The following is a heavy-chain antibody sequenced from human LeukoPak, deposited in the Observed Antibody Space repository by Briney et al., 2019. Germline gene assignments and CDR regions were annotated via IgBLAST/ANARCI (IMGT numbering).Heavy chain of an antibody. CDR3: ARGGILTGYDFDY. CDR2: IYYSGST. Sequence: PSETLSLTCTVSGGPISSYYWSWIPQPPGKGLEWIGYIYYSGSTNYNPSLKSRVTISVDTSKNQFSLKLSSVTAADTAVYYCARGGILTGYDFDYWGQGTLVTVSS. V-gene: IGHV4-59*01. D-gene: IGHD3-9*01. CDR1: GGPISSYY. J-gene: IGHJ4*02.